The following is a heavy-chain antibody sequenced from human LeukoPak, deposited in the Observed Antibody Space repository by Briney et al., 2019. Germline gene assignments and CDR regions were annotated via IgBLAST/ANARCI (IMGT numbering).Heavy chain of an antibody. J-gene: IGHJ6*02. CDR1: GFTFSDYS. V-gene: IGHV3-48*02. Sequence: GGSLRLSCAASGFTFSDYSMTWVRQAPGKGLEWVSYISTTSSTIFYADSVKGRFTVSRDNAKNSLYLQVNSLRDEDTAMYYCARVRGCSYYYGMDVWGQGTTVTVSS. CDR3: ARVRGCSYYYGMDV. CDR2: ISTTSSTI.